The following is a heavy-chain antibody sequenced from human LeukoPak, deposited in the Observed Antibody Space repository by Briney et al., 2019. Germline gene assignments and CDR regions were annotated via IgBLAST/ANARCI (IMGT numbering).Heavy chain of an antibody. D-gene: IGHD2-2*01. Sequence: VASVKVSCKASGYTFTGYYMYWVRQAPGQGLEWMGWINPNSGGTNYAQKLQGRVTMTTDTSTSTAYMELRSLRSDDTALYYCARDRLGYCSSTSCPLGVYWGQGTLVTVSS. J-gene: IGHJ4*02. CDR1: GYTFTGYY. CDR2: INPNSGGT. V-gene: IGHV1-2*02. CDR3: ARDRLGYCSSTSCPLGVY.